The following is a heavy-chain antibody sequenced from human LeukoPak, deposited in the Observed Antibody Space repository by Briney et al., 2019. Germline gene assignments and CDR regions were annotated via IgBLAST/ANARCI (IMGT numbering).Heavy chain of an antibody. CDR1: GGTFSSYA. V-gene: IGHV1-69*13. Sequence: SVKVSCKASGGTFSSYAISWVRQAPGQGLEWMGGIIPIFGTANYAQEFQGRVTITADESTSTAYMELSSLRSEDTAVYYCARFSDYDFWSGDYYYGMDVWGQGTTVTVSS. CDR2: IIPIFGTA. CDR3: ARFSDYDFWSGDYYYGMDV. D-gene: IGHD3-3*01. J-gene: IGHJ6*02.